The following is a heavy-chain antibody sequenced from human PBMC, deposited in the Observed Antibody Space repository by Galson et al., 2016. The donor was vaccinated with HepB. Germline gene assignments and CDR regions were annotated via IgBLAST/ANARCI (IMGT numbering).Heavy chain of an antibody. V-gene: IGHV3-11*03. CDR3: ARMRGDYDY. Sequence: SLRLSCAASGFTFSDYYMTWFRQAPGKGLELVSYISSSSSDTNYADSERGRFTISRDNAKNSLYLQMNSLRAAETAGYYCARMRGDYDYWGQGTLVTVSS. CDR2: ISSSSSDT. D-gene: IGHD4-17*01. J-gene: IGHJ4*02. CDR1: GFTFSDYY.